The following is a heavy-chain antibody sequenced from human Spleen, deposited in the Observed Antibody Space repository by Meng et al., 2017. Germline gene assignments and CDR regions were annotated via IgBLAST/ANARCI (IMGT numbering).Heavy chain of an antibody. Sequence: QVQLQQCGAGLLKPSATLSLTCVVSGGSFRDYYWSWIRQPPGKGLEWIGEINHSGSTNYNPSLESRATISVDTSQNNLSLKLSSVTAADSAVYYCARGPTTMAHDFDYWGQGTLVTVSS. CDR2: INHSGST. D-gene: IGHD4-11*01. CDR3: ARGPTTMAHDFDY. J-gene: IGHJ4*02. CDR1: GGSFRDYY. V-gene: IGHV4-34*01.